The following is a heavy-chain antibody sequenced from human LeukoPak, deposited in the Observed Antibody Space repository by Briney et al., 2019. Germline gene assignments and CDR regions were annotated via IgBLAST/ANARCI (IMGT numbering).Heavy chain of an antibody. J-gene: IGHJ4*02. V-gene: IGHV1-2*02. CDR2: INPNSGGT. Sequence: ASVKVSCKASGYTFTSYDINWVRQAPGQGLEWMGWINPNSGGTNYAQKFQGRVTMTRDTSISTAYMELSRLRSDDTAVYYCARGPLYYYDSSGYPMAGVTDYWGQGTLVTVSS. D-gene: IGHD3-22*01. CDR1: GYTFTSYD. CDR3: ARGPLYYYDSSGYPMAGVTDY.